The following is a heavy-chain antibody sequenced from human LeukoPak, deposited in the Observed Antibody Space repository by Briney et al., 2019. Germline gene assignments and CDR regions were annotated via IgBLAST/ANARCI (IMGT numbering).Heavy chain of an antibody. CDR3: ARNDGDYGCT. CDR1: GGSISSGGYY. CDR2: IYYSGST. D-gene: IGHD4-17*01. V-gene: IGHV4-31*03. Sequence: SAPLSLTRPVSGGSISSGGYYWSWIRQHPGKGLEWIGYIYYSGSTYYNPSLKSRVTISVDTSKNQFSLKLSSVTAADTAVYYCARNDGDYGCTWGQGTLVTVSS. J-gene: IGHJ5*02.